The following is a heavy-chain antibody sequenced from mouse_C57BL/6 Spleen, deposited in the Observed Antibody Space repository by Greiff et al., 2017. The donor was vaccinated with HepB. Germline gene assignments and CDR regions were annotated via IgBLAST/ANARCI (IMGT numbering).Heavy chain of an antibody. J-gene: IGHJ3*01. V-gene: IGHV1-52*01. CDR2: IDPSDSET. CDR1: GSTFTSYW. CDR3: ARTYYYGSSPFAY. Sequence: VQLQQPGAELVRPGSSVKLSCKASGSTFTSYWMHWVKQRPIQGLEWIGNIDPSDSETHYNQKFKDKATLTVDKSSSTAYMQLSSLTSEDSAVYYCARTYYYGSSPFAYWGQGTLVTVSA. D-gene: IGHD1-1*01.